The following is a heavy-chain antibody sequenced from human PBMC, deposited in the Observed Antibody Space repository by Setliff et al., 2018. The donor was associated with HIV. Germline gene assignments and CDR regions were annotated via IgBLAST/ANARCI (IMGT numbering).Heavy chain of an antibody. CDR1: GDTFTRST. Sequence: SVKVSCKASGDTFTRSTYTWVRRAPGQGLDWMGGIIPVLGITNYAQKFQGRVILTADESTSTLYMELTSLTYEDTAVYFCAPRSGLVGTTPAAVDHWGQGTLVTVSS. CDR3: APRSGLVGTTPAAVDH. J-gene: IGHJ4*02. CDR2: IIPVLGIT. D-gene: IGHD1-26*01. V-gene: IGHV1-69*10.